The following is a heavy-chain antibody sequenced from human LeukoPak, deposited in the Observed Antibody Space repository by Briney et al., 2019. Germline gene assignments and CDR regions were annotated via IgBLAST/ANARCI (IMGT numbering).Heavy chain of an antibody. CDR3: ARDHSSSIPNWFDP. Sequence: TGGSLRLSCATSGFTFSSSAMHWVRQAPGRGLEWVAVISYDASNKYYADSVKGRFTISRDNFKNTLYLQMNSLRVEDTAVYYCARDHSSSIPNWFDPWGQGTLVTASS. V-gene: IGHV3-30-3*01. CDR1: GFTFSSSA. CDR2: ISYDASNK. J-gene: IGHJ5*02.